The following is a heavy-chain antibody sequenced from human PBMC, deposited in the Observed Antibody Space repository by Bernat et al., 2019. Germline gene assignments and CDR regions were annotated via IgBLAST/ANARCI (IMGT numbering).Heavy chain of an antibody. CDR1: GFTFSSYW. Sequence: EVQLVESGGGLVQPGGSLRLSCAASGFTFSSYWMHWVRQAPGKGLVWVSRINSDGSSTSYADSVKGRFTISRDNAKNTLYLQMNSLRAEDTAVYYCARRSRSTIFGVTDYGMDVWGQGTTVTVSS. J-gene: IGHJ6*02. CDR3: ARRSRSTIFGVTDYGMDV. CDR2: INSDGSST. V-gene: IGHV3-74*01. D-gene: IGHD3-3*01.